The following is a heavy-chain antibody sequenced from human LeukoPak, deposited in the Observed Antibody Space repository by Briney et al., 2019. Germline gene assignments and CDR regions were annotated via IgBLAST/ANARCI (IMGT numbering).Heavy chain of an antibody. D-gene: IGHD3-22*01. J-gene: IGHJ6*03. Sequence: KPSETLSLTCTVSGGSISSYYWSWIRQPPGKGLEWIGYIYYSGSTNYNPSLKSRVTISVDTSKNQFSLKLSSVTAADTAVYYCARLAKYYYDSRYYYYMDVWGKRTTVTVSS. CDR3: ARLAKYYYDSRYYYYMDV. V-gene: IGHV4-59*08. CDR1: GGSISSYY. CDR2: IYYSGST.